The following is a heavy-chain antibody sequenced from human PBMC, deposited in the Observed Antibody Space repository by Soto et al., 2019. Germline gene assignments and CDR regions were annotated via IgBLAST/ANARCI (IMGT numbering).Heavy chain of an antibody. Sequence: SSVKGSCTPAGGTFSSYAISCGRRAPEQVLYLMGGIIPIFGTANYAQKFQGRVTITADKSTSTAYMELSSLRSEDTAVYYCARDGYGSSGWSPYYYYGMDVWGQGTTVTVSS. V-gene: IGHV1-69*06. J-gene: IGHJ6*02. CDR1: GGTFSSYA. CDR3: ARDGYGSSGWSPYYYYGMDV. D-gene: IGHD6-19*01. CDR2: IIPIFGTA.